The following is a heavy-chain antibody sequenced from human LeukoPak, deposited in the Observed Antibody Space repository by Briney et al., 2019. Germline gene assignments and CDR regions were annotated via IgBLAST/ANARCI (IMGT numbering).Heavy chain of an antibody. CDR2: IHTDGTST. D-gene: IGHD6-13*01. Sequence: PGGSLRLSCAASGFTVSSNYMSWVRQAPGKGLVWVSRIHTDGTSTNYADSAKGRFTISRDNAKNMLYLQMNSLTVEDTAVYYCARGGSSWLDYWGRGTLVTVSS. V-gene: IGHV3-74*01. CDR1: GFTVSSNY. CDR3: ARGGSSWLDY. J-gene: IGHJ4*02.